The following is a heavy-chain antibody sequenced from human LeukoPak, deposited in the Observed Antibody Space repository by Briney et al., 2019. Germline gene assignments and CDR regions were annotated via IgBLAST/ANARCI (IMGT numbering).Heavy chain of an antibody. CDR2: ISSSGSTI. J-gene: IGHJ5*02. CDR3: ARVERESSSWFLTPFDP. D-gene: IGHD6-13*01. Sequence: PGGSLRLSCAASGFTFSDYYMSWIRQAPGKGLEWVSYISSSGSTIYYADSVKGRFTISRDNAKNSLYLQMNSLRAEDTAVYYCARVERESSSWFLTPFDPWGQGTLVTVSP. V-gene: IGHV3-11*01. CDR1: GFTFSDYY.